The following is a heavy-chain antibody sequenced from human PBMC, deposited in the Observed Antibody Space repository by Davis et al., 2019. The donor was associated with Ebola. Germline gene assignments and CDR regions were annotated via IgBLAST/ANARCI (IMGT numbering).Heavy chain of an antibody. CDR1: GFTVSSNY. D-gene: IGHD3-3*01. V-gene: IGHV3-21*01. CDR3: ATNPPDFWSGYPGFD. J-gene: IGHJ4*02. Sequence: PGGSLRLSCAASGFTVSSNYMSWVRQAPGKGLEWVSSISSSSSYIYYADSVKGRFTISRDNAKNSLYLQMNSLRAEDTAVYYCATNPPDFWSGYPGFDWGQGTLVTVSS. CDR2: ISSSSSYI.